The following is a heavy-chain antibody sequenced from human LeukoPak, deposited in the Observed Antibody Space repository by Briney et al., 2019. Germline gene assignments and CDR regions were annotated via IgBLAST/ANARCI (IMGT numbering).Heavy chain of an antibody. D-gene: IGHD3-22*01. CDR3: ARASPDLYYYDSSGYPGYYFDY. CDR1: GGSISSGGYY. J-gene: IGHJ4*02. V-gene: IGHV4-31*03. CDR2: IYYSGST. Sequence: SETLSLTCTVSGGSISSGGYYWSWIRQHPGKGLEWIGYIYYSGSTYYNPSLKSRVTISVDTSKNQFSLKLSSVTAADTAVYYCARASPDLYYYDSSGYPGYYFDYWGQGTLVTVSS.